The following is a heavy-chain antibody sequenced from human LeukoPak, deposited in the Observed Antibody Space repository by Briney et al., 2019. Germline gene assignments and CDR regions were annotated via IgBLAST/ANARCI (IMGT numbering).Heavy chain of an antibody. CDR1: GFTFSSYG. CDR2: IRYDGSNK. V-gene: IGHV3-30*02. Sequence: GGSLRLSCAASGFTFSSYGMHWVRQAPGKGLEWVAFIRYDGSNKYYADSVKGRFTISRDNSKNTLYLQMNSLRAEDTAVYYCAKVFKPMTTVTTWFDPWGQGTLVTVSS. CDR3: AKVFKPMTTVTTWFDP. J-gene: IGHJ5*02. D-gene: IGHD4-17*01.